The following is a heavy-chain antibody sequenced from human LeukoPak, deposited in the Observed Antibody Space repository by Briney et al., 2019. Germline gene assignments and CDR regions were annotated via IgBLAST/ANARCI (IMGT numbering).Heavy chain of an antibody. CDR3: ERVQPVKHIVVVIANGAFDI. D-gene: IGHD2-21*01. J-gene: IGHJ3*02. V-gene: IGHV3-23*01. CDR2: ISGSGGST. Sequence: GGSLRLSCAASGFTFSSYAMSWVRRAPGKGLEWISAISGSGGSTYYADSVKGRFTISRDNSKNSLYLQMNSLRAEDTAVYYCERVQPVKHIVVVIANGAFDIWGQGTMVTVSS. CDR1: GFTFSSYA.